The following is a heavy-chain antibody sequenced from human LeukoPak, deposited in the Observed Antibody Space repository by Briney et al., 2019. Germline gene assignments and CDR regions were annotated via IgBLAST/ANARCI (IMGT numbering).Heavy chain of an antibody. Sequence: PGGSLRLSCAASGFTFDDYGMHWVRQPPGKGLEWVSGISWNSGNVGYADSVKGRFTISRDNARNSLYLQMNSLRAEDTALYYCAKVDGYNSGWYVSWGQGTLVTVSS. J-gene: IGHJ5*01. CDR3: AKVDGYNSGWYVS. D-gene: IGHD6-19*01. V-gene: IGHV3-9*01. CDR1: GFTFDDYG. CDR2: ISWNSGNV.